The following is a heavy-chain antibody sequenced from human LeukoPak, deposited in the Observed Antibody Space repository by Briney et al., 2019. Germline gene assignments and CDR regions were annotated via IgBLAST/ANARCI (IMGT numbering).Heavy chain of an antibody. CDR2: ISTGGLST. V-gene: IGHV3-23*01. CDR3: AKSIVGATGDAFDI. Sequence: PGGSLRLSCAASGFTFSTYAMNWVRQAPGKGLEWVSSISTGGLSTYYADSVKGRFTISRDNSKNALYLQMNSLRAEDTAVYYCAKSIVGATGDAFDIWGQGTMVTVSS. J-gene: IGHJ3*02. D-gene: IGHD1-26*01. CDR1: GFTFSTYA.